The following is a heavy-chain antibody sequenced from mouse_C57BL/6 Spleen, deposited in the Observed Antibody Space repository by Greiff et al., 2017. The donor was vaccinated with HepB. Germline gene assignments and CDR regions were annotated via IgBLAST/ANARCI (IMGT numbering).Heavy chain of an antibody. Sequence: QVQLQQPGAELVKPGASVKLSCKASGYTFTSYWMHWVKQRPGQGLEWIGMIHPNSGSTNYNEKFKSKATLTVDKSSSTAYMQLSSLTSEDSAVYYCARFPLGGAMDYWGQGTSVTVSS. J-gene: IGHJ4*01. CDR2: IHPNSGST. CDR1: GYTFTSYW. CDR3: ARFPLGGAMDY. V-gene: IGHV1-64*01.